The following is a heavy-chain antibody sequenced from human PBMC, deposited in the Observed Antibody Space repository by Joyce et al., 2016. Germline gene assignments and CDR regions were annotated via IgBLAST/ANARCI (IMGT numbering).Heavy chain of an antibody. CDR1: GFTFSRYT. Sequence: VQLVESGGGLVKPGGSLRLSCAASGFTFSRYTIHWVRQAPGKGLHGGASIFPTGGRTNDEDSLEGRFIISRDNAMNSVYLQMNNLTAEDTGLYYCARDVDPSIAVAGIDYWGQGTLVTVS. D-gene: IGHD6-19*01. V-gene: IGHV3-21*02. CDR3: ARDVDPSIAVAGIDY. CDR2: IFPTGGRT. J-gene: IGHJ4*02.